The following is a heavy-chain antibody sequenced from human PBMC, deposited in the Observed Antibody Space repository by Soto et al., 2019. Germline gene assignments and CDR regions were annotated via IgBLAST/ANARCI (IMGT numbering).Heavy chain of an antibody. V-gene: IGHV3-15*01. J-gene: IGHJ6*02. CDR1: GLTFINSW. Sequence: PGGSLRLSCAASGLTFINSWMTWVRQAPGKGLEWIGRIRSDGATDYAATVKGRFIISRDNSKNTVYLHMNSLQTDDTALYYCTTEGIADEHCYYMGMDVWGQGTTVTVSS. D-gene: IGHD3-22*01. CDR2: IRSDGAT. CDR3: TTEGIADEHCYYMGMDV.